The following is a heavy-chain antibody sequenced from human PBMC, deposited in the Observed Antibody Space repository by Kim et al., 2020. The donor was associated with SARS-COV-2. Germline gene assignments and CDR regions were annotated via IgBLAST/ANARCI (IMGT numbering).Heavy chain of an antibody. CDR1: GFSFSSYS. J-gene: IGHJ4*02. CDR3: TRDPHALDF. CDR2: IRFGGGTI. D-gene: IGHD2-2*01. Sequence: GGSLRLSCAASGFSFSSYSMNWARQAPGKGLEWVSYIRFGGGTIYYADSVKGRFIISRDDAKNSLYLEMNSLREEDTAVYYCTRDPHALDFWGRGTLVTV. V-gene: IGHV3-48*02.